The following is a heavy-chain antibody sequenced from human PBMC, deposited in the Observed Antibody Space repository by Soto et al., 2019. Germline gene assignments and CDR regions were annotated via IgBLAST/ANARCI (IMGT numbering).Heavy chain of an antibody. D-gene: IGHD2-21*02. J-gene: IGHJ4*02. CDR1: GYTFTSYY. Sequence: QVQLVQSGAEVKKPGASVKVSCKASGYTFTSYYMNWVRQAPGQGLEWLGIINPSGGYTTSAQRFLGRVRLTRYSSTSIVHMERGSLTSECRAVYYCARGGGIVVVTAPYDHCSLGTLVTVYS. CDR2: INPSGGYT. CDR3: ARGGGIVVVTAPYDH. V-gene: IGHV1-46*03.